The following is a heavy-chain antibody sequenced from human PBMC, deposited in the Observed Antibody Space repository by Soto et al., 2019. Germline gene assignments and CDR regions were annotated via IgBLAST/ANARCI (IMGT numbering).Heavy chain of an antibody. D-gene: IGHD6-19*01. CDR2: ISNDGSNK. V-gene: IGHV3-30*18. J-gene: IGHJ3*01. CDR3: AKLRSSSWTQYAFDV. Sequence: QVQLVESGGGVVQPGSSLRLSCAASGFIFSSYGMHWVRQAAGKGLEWVAVISNDGSNKYYAESVKGRFTISRDNSKNMLYLQMNSLRPEDTAVNNCAKLRSSSWTQYAFDVWGHGTMVIVSS. CDR1: GFIFSSYG.